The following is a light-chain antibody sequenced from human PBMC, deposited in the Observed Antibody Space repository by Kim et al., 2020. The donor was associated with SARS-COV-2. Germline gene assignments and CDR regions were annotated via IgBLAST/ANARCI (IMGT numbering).Light chain of an antibody. CDR1: ALTKQY. Sequence: SYELTQPPSVSVSPGKTARITCSGDALTKQYAYWYQQKPGQAPVLVIYKDSERTSGIPERFSGSSSGTTVTLTISGVQAEDEADYYCQSADSSGTYVVFGGGTQLTVL. J-gene: IGLJ2*01. CDR3: QSADSSGTYVV. CDR2: KDS. V-gene: IGLV3-25*03.